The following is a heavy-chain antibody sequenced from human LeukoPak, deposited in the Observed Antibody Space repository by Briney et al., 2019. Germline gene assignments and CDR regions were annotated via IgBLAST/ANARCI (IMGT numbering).Heavy chain of an antibody. Sequence: SETLSLTCTVSGGSISSYYWSWIRQPPGKGLEWIGYIYYSGSTNYNPSLKGRVTISVDTSKNQFSLKLSSVTAADTAVYYCARDQMAGVFDYWGQGTLVTVSS. CDR1: GGSISSYY. CDR3: ARDQMAGVFDY. V-gene: IGHV4-59*01. J-gene: IGHJ4*02. D-gene: IGHD6-19*01. CDR2: IYYSGST.